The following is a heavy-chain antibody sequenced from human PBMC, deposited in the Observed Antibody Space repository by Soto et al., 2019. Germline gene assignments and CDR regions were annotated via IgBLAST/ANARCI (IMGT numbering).Heavy chain of an antibody. V-gene: IGHV3-9*01. D-gene: IGHD2-21*01. J-gene: IGHJ4*02. CDR2: ISWNSGSI. CDR1: GFTFDDYA. CDR3: ARGGGGGLFEH. Sequence: PGGSLRLSCAASGFTFDDYAMHWVRQAPGKGLEWVPGISWNSGSIGYADSVKGRFTISRDNTKSSLFLQMNSLGVEDTAVYYCARGGGGGLFEHWGQGVLVTVSS.